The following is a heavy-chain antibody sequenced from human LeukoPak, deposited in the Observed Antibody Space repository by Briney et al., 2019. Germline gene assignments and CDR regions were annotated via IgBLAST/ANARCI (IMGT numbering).Heavy chain of an antibody. CDR1: GGSFSGYY. CDR2: INHSGST. V-gene: IGHV4-34*01. D-gene: IGHD6-13*01. CDR3: ARGRGSSWSSFDY. Sequence: SETLSLTCAVYGGSFSGYYWSWIRQPPGEGLEWIGEINHSGSTNYNPSLKSRVTISVDTSKNQFSLKLSSVTAADTAVYYCARGRGSSWSSFDYWGQGTLVTVSS. J-gene: IGHJ4*02.